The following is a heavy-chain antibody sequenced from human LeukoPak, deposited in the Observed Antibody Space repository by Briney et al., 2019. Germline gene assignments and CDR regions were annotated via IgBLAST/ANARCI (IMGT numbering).Heavy chain of an antibody. CDR2: IDTSGYT. V-gene: IGHV4-4*07. CDR1: GGSISSCY. D-gene: IGHD3-16*01. Sequence: SETLSLLCTVSGGSISSCYWSWVREPARKGLEWIGRIDTSGYTHYNRSLKSRVTLSLEPSKKQFSLNLSPVTVRDPAVVYLAGGLGGASYYMDVWGKGTTVTVSS. J-gene: IGHJ6*03. CDR3: AGGLGGASYYMDV.